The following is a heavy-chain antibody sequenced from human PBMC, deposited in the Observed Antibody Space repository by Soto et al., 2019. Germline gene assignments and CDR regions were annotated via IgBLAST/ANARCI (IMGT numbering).Heavy chain of an antibody. V-gene: IGHV3-23*01. D-gene: IGHD1-1*01. CDR1: GFTFSSYA. J-gene: IGHJ4*02. CDR2: ISGSGGST. Sequence: PGGSLRLSCAASGFTFSSYAIRWVREAPGKGLEWGSAISGSGGSTYYADSVKGRFTISRDNSKTTLYLQMNSLRAEETAEYNFEKEHLASMAVGGNSVDYWGQGNLVTIAS. CDR3: EKEHLASMAVGGNSVDY.